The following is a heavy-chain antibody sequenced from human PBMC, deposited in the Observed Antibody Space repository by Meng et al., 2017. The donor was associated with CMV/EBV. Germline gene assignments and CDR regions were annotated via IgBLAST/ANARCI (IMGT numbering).Heavy chain of an antibody. CDR2: IIPICGTA. V-gene: IGHV1-69*05. CDR3: ARGPKVAAAGLCFGCSRGGNRMVRQGPGPGPGWMGRVSPIFSRANYAQEFQGRVTITTDESTSTAYM. Sequence: SVKVSCKASGGTFSSYAISWVRQAPGQGLEWMGGIIPICGTANYAQKFQGRVTITRDESTSPAYMELTRLGSDDTAGYYCARGPKVAAAGLCFGCSRGGNRMVRQGPGPGPGWMGRVSPIFSRANYAQEFQGRVTITTDESTSTAYM. D-gene: IGHD6-13*01. J-gene: IGHJ6*03. CDR1: GGTFSSYA.